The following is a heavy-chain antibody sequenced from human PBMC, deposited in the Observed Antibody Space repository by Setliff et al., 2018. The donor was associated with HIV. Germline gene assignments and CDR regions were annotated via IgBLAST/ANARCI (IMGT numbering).Heavy chain of an antibody. Sequence: SETLSLTCTVSGGSITSYYWGWIRQPPGKGLEWIAIIHYNGRTYYDPSLKSRVTIFVDTSKTQFYLKLRSVTASDTAVYYCARYTSKVDWFDPWGKGTLVTVSS. V-gene: IGHV4-39*01. CDR1: GGSITSYY. CDR3: ARYTSKVDWFDP. J-gene: IGHJ5*02. D-gene: IGHD2-2*02. CDR2: IHYNGRT.